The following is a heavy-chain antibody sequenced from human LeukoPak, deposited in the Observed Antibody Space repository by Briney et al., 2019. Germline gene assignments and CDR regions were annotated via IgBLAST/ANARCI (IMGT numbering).Heavy chain of an antibody. CDR3: AKGGYTTWFDP. CDR2: IRSNGRDT. D-gene: IGHD2-15*01. V-gene: IGHV3-23*01. CDR1: GFTFRGYS. J-gene: IGHJ5*02. Sequence: GGSLRLSCAASGFTFRGYSMSWVRQAPGKGLEWVSNIRSNGRDTYYIDSVKGRFTISRDNSKNTVYLEMNSLRAGDSAVYYCAKGGYTTWFDPWGQGTLVTVSS.